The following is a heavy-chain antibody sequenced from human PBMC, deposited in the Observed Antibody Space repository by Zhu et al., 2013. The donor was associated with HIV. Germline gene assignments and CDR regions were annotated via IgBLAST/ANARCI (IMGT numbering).Heavy chain of an antibody. CDR3: ARVWPPGAAAGMEGGWGDY. CDR1: GYTFTSYG. V-gene: IGHV1-18*01. J-gene: IGHJ4*02. Sequence: QVQLVQSGAEVKKPGASVKVSCKASGYTFTSYGISWVRQAPGQGLEWMGWISAYNGNTNYAQKLQGRVTMTTDTSTSTAYMELRSLRSDDTAVYYCARVWPPGAAAGMEGGWGDYWGQGTLVTVSS. CDR2: ISAYNGNT. D-gene: IGHD6-13*01.